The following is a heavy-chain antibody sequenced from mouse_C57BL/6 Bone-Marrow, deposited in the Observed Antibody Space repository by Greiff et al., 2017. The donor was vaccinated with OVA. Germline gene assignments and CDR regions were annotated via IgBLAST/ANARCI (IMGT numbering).Heavy chain of an antibody. CDR1: GYTFTSYG. CDR2: IYPRSGNT. Sequence: VMLVESGAELARPGASVKLSCKASGYTFTSYGISWVKQRTGQGLEWIGEIYPRSGNTYYNEKFKGKATLTADKSSSTAYMELRSLTSEDSAVYFCARKRYYGSSPLYAMDYWGQGTSVTVSS. CDR3: ARKRYYGSSPLYAMDY. J-gene: IGHJ4*01. D-gene: IGHD1-1*01. V-gene: IGHV1-81*01.